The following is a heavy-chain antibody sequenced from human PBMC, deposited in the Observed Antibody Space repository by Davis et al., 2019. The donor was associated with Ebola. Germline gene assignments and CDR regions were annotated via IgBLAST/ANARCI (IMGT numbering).Heavy chain of an antibody. V-gene: IGHV3-30-3*01. D-gene: IGHD1-7*01. J-gene: IGHJ4*02. Sequence: PGGSLRLSCAASGFTFSSYAMHWVRQAPGKGLEWVAVISYDGSNKYYADSVKGRFTISRDNSKNTLYLQMNSLRAEDTAVYYCARDLTGTTWGYYFDYWGQGTLVTVSS. CDR3: ARDLTGTTWGYYFDY. CDR2: ISYDGSNK. CDR1: GFTFSSYA.